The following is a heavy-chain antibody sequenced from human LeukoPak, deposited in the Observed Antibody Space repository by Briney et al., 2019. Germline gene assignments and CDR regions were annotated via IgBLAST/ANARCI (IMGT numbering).Heavy chain of an antibody. V-gene: IGHV3-11*01. CDR2: ISNSDSSI. D-gene: IGHD2-15*01. J-gene: IGHJ5*02. CDR1: GFIFSDYY. Sequence: GGSLTLSCAASGFIFSDYYMSWIRQAPGKGLEWVSYISNSDSSINYADSVKGRFTISRDNAKNSLFLYMNSLRAEDTAIYYCARVRYCNIGSCRADPWGQGTLVTVSS. CDR3: ARVRYCNIGSCRADP.